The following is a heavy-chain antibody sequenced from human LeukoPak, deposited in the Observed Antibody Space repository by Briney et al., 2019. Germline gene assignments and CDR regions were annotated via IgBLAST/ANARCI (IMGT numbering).Heavy chain of an antibody. CDR3: ARGRFGELLPDY. J-gene: IGHJ4*02. V-gene: IGHV1-8*01. CDR1: GYTFTSYD. D-gene: IGHD3-10*01. CDR2: MNPNSGNT. Sequence: ASVKVSCKASGYTFTSYDINWVRQATGQGLEWMGWMNPNSGNTGYAQKFQGRVTMTRNTSISTAYMELSSLRSEDTAVYYCARGRFGELLPDYWGQGTLVTVSS.